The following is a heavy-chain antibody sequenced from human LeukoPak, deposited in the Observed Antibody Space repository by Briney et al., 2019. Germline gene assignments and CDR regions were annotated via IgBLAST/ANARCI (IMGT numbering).Heavy chain of an antibody. V-gene: IGHV1-2*02. CDR1: AYTFTGYY. J-gene: IGHJ4*02. CDR3: ACESTSIYNFDY. CDR2: INPDSGGT. Sequence: ASVKVSCKASAYTFTGYYMHWVRQAPGQGLEWMGWINPDSGGTNYAQKFQGRVTMTRDTSISTAYMEVSRLRSDDTAVYYCACESTSIYNFDYWGQGTLVTVSS. D-gene: IGHD4-11*01.